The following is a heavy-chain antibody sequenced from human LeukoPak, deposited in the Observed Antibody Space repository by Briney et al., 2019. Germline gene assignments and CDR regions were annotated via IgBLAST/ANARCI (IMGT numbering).Heavy chain of an antibody. CDR2: ISSSRRYI. Sequence: GGALRLSFAASGFTLRDYSINWVRPAPGKGVEGVSSISSSRRYIFYADSVKGRFTISRDNAKNSLYLQMNSLRAEDTAVYYCTRVGYGSGSSPNYYCYGMDVWGQGTTVTVSS. D-gene: IGHD3-10*01. J-gene: IGHJ6*02. CDR1: GFTLRDYS. CDR3: TRVGYGSGSSPNYYCYGMDV. V-gene: IGHV3-21*01.